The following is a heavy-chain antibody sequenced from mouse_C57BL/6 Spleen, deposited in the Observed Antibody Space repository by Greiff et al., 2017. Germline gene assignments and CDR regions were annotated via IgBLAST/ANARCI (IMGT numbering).Heavy chain of an antibody. J-gene: IGHJ4*01. D-gene: IGHD1-1*01. V-gene: IGHV1-18*01. CDR1: GYTFTDYN. CDR3: ARYPYGRSYDAMDY. Sequence: VQLQQSGPELVKPGASVKIPCKASGYTFTDYNMDWVKQSHGKSLEWIGDINPNNGGTIYNQKLKGQATLTVDNSSSTAYMELRSLTSEDTAVYYCARYPYGRSYDAMDYWGQGTSVTVSS. CDR2: INPNNGGT.